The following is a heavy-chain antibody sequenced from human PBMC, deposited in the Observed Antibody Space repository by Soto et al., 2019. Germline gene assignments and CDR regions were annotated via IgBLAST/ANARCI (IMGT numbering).Heavy chain of an antibody. CDR2: ISWNSGSI. J-gene: IGHJ3*02. D-gene: IGHD1-1*01. Sequence: GGSLRLSCAASGFTFDDYAMHWVRQAPGKGLEWVSGISWNSGSIGYADSVKGRFTISRDNAKNSLYLQMNSLRAEDTALYYCAKDKKERPDVFDIWGQGTMVTVSS. CDR1: GFTFDDYA. CDR3: AKDKKERPDVFDI. V-gene: IGHV3-9*01.